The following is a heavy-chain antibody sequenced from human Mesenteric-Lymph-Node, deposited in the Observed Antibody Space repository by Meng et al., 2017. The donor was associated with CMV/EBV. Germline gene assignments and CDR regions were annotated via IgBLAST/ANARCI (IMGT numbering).Heavy chain of an antibody. CDR1: GFTFTSYA. Sequence: GESLKISCAASGFTFTSYAVHWVRQAPGKGLEWVAVISFNGGNKFYADSVKGRFTISRDNSKNTLHLQMNSLTAEDTAVYYCARASGWYWTDNWGQGTLVTVSS. D-gene: IGHD6-19*01. J-gene: IGHJ4*02. V-gene: IGHV3-30-3*01. CDR2: ISFNGGNK. CDR3: ARASGWYWTDN.